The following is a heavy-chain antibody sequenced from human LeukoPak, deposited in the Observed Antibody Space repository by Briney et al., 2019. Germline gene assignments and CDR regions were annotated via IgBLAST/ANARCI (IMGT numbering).Heavy chain of an antibody. CDR1: GGSISSYY. CDR2: IYSSGST. CDR3: ARNYDSSGYTAFGY. J-gene: IGHJ4*02. V-gene: IGHV4-59*01. D-gene: IGHD3-22*01. Sequence: SETLSLTCTVSGGSISSYYWSWIRQPPGKGLEWIGHIYSSGSTNYNPSLRSRVTISVDTSKNQFSLKLSSVTAADTAVYYCARNYDSSGYTAFGYWGRGTLLTVSS.